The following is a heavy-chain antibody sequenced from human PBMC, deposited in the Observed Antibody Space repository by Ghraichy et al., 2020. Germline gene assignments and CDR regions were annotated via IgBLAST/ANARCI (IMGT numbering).Heavy chain of an antibody. J-gene: IGHJ4*02. V-gene: IGHV1-18*01. CDR2: VSYNNGNT. CDR3: ARGLLGCNNGVCYLFDQ. CDR1: GYTFTTYG. Sequence: ASVKVSCKASGYTFTTYGFIWVRQAPGQGLEWMGWVSYNNGNTKYAQKFQGRVTMTTDTSTSTAYMELRSLRSDDTAVYYCARGLLGCNNGVCYLFDQWGQGTLVTVSS. D-gene: IGHD2-8*01.